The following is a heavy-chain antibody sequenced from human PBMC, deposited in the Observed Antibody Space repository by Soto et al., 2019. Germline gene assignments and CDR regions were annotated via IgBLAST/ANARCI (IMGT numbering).Heavy chain of an antibody. CDR1: GYTFTSYG. D-gene: IGHD2-15*01. CDR3: ARAVVVVAARTRMAWFDP. CDR2: ISAYNGNT. V-gene: IGHV1-18*01. J-gene: IGHJ5*02. Sequence: QVQLVQSGAEVKKPGASVKVSCKASGYTFTSYGISWVRQAPGQGLEWMGWISAYNGNTNYAQKLQGRVTMTTDTSTSTAYMELRSRRSDDTAVYYCARAVVVVAARTRMAWFDPWGQGTLVTVSS.